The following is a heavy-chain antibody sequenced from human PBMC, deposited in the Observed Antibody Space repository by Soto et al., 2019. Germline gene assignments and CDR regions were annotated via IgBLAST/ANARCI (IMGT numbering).Heavy chain of an antibody. J-gene: IGHJ4*02. CDR2: FDPEDGET. V-gene: IGHV1-24*01. Sequence: ASVKVSCKVSGYTLTELSMHWVRQAPGKGLEWMGGFDPEDGETIYAQKFQGRVTMTEDTSTDTAYMELSSLRSEDTAVYYCATFEGGSYYSPNDYWGQGTLVTVSS. CDR1: GYTLTELS. CDR3: ATFEGGSYYSPNDY. D-gene: IGHD1-26*01.